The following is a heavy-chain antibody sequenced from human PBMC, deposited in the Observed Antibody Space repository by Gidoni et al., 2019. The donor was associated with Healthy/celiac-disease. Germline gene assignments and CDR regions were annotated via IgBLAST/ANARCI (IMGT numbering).Heavy chain of an antibody. D-gene: IGHD4-17*01. CDR3: TTEGAGGDYVYYYYMDV. CDR2: IKSKTDGGTT. CDR1: GFTFSNAW. Sequence: EVQLVESGGGLVKPGGSLSLSCAASGFTFSNAWMRWVRQAPGKGLEWVGRIKSKTDGGTTDYAAPVKGRFTISRDDSKNTLYLQMNSLKTEDTAVYYCTTEGAGGDYVYYYYMDVWGKGTTVTVSS. V-gene: IGHV3-15*01. J-gene: IGHJ6*03.